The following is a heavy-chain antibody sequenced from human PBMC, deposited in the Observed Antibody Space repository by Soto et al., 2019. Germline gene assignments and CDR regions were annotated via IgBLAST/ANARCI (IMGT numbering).Heavy chain of an antibody. CDR1: GGSISSSSYY. CDR3: ARHVEYSGYEKIYYYYGMDV. J-gene: IGHJ6*02. Sequence: PSETLSLTCTVSGGSISSSSYYWGWIRQPPGKGLEWIGSIYYSGSTYYNPSLKSRVTISVDTSKNQFSLKLSSVTAADTAVYYCARHVEYSGYEKIYYYYGMDVWGQGTTVTVSS. D-gene: IGHD5-12*01. CDR2: IYYSGST. V-gene: IGHV4-39*01.